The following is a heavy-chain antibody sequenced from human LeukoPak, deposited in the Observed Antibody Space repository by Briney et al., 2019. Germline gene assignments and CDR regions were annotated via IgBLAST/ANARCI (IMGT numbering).Heavy chain of an antibody. CDR1: GYTFTDYY. J-gene: IGHJ4*02. CDR3: ARRLIVGATLDY. D-gene: IGHD1-26*01. Sequence: ASVKVSCKASGYTFTDYYMHWVRQAPGQGLEWMGWINPNSDDTNYAQKFQGRVTMTRDTSISTTYMELSRLRSDGTAVYYCARRLIVGATLDYWGQGTLVTVSS. CDR2: INPNSDDT. V-gene: IGHV1-2*02.